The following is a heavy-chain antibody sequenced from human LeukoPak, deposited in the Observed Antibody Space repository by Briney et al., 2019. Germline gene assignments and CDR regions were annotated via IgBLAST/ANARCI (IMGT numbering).Heavy chain of an antibody. J-gene: IGHJ4*02. D-gene: IGHD1-26*01. Sequence: GGSLRLSCAASGFTFSSYAMHWVRQAPGKGLEWVAVISYDGSNKYYADSVKGRFTISRDNSKNTLYLQMNSLSAEDTAVYYCARDRSGSYYNWGQGTLVTVSS. CDR2: ISYDGSNK. V-gene: IGHV3-30*04. CDR3: ARDRSGSYYN. CDR1: GFTFSSYA.